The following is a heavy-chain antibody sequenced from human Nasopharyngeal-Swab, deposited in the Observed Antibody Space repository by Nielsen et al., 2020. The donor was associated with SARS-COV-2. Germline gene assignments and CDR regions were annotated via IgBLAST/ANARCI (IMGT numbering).Heavy chain of an antibody. CDR1: GGSITSGGFY. V-gene: IGHV4-31*03. J-gene: IGHJ4*02. CDR3: ARGWAGHYFDY. Sequence: SETLSLTCTVSGGSITSGGFYWTWIRQHPGKGLEWIGYIYYSGNTYYNPSLESRITISVDTSKNQFSLKLKSVTAADTAVYCCARGWAGHYFDYWGRGTLVTVSS. CDR2: IYYSGNT. D-gene: IGHD3-10*01.